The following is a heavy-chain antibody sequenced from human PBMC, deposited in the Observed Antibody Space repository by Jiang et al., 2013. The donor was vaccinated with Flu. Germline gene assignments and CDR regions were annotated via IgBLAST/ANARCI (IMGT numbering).Heavy chain of an antibody. CDR3: TREDYYGSGTSYYYYGMDV. D-gene: IGHD3-10*01. J-gene: IGHJ6*02. CDR2: TYYRSKWYT. CDR1: NSAA. V-gene: IGHV6-1*01. Sequence: NSAAWNWIRQSSSRRLEWLGRTYYRSKWYTEYAVFVKSRISINPDTSKNQFSLQLHSVTPEDTAVYYCTREDYYGSGTSYYYYGMDVWGQGTTVTVSS.